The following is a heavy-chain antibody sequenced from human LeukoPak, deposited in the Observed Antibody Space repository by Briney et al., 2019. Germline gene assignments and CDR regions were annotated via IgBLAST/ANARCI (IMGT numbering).Heavy chain of an antibody. Sequence: GGSLRLSCAASGFTFSSYAMSWVRQAPGKGLEWVSAISGSGGSTYYADSVKGRFTISRDNSKNTLYLQMNGLRAEGTAVYYCARDSGLYDFWSGFDYWGQGTLVTVSS. V-gene: IGHV3-23*01. CDR1: GFTFSSYA. D-gene: IGHD3-3*01. CDR3: ARDSGLYDFWSGFDY. CDR2: ISGSGGST. J-gene: IGHJ4*02.